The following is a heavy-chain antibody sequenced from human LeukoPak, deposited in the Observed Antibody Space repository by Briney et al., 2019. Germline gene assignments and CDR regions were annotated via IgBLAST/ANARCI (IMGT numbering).Heavy chain of an antibody. CDR3: ARDQMRPYQYYMDV. V-gene: IGHV3-30*04. CDR1: GFTFSDYA. J-gene: IGHJ6*03. Sequence: GRSLRLSCAASGFTFSDYAMQWVRQAPGKGLEWVALISYDGSNKYYADSVKGRFTIYRDNSKNTLYLQMNSLRAEDTAMYYCARDQMRPYQYYMDVWGKGTTVTVSS. CDR2: ISYDGSNK. D-gene: IGHD2-2*01.